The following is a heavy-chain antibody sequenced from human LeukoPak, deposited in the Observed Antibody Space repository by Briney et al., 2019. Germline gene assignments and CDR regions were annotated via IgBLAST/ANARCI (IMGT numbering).Heavy chain of an antibody. CDR1: GFTFSSYG. CDR3: ATYDSSGYYSVDY. D-gene: IGHD3-22*01. CDR2: IWYDGSNK. J-gene: IGHJ4*02. Sequence: PGGSLRLSCAASGFTFSSYGMHWVRQAPGKGLEWVAVIWYDGSNKYYADSVKGRFTISRDNSKNTLYLQMNSLRAEDTAVYYCATYDSSGYYSVDYWGQGTLSPSPQ. V-gene: IGHV3-33*01.